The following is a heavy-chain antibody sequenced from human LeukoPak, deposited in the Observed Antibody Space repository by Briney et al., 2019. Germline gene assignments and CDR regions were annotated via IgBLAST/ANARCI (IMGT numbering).Heavy chain of an antibody. CDR1: GFTFSSYS. Sequence: PGGSLRLSCAASGFTFSSYSMNWVRQAPGKGLEWVSSISSSSSYIYYADSVKGRFTISRDNAKNSLYLQMNGLRDEDTAVYYCARDLPTQGDHYWGQGTLVTVSS. CDR3: ARDLPTQGDHY. CDR2: ISSSSSYI. J-gene: IGHJ4*02. V-gene: IGHV3-21*01. D-gene: IGHD3-10*01.